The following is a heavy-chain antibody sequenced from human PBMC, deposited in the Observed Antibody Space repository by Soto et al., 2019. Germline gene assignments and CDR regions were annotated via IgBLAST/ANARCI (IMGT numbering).Heavy chain of an antibody. CDR1: GYTFSRYG. CDR2: ISGYNGDT. J-gene: IGHJ6*02. V-gene: IGHV1-18*01. Sequence: QGQLVQSGPEAKKPGASVKVSCKASGYTFSRYGISWVRQAPGQVLEWMGWISGYNGDTKYAQKVQGRVTMTIDTSTYTAYMELRSLTSDDTAIYYCAKNGQPPYYYYGMDVWGQGTTVTVSS. D-gene: IGHD2-8*01. CDR3: AKNGQPPYYYYGMDV.